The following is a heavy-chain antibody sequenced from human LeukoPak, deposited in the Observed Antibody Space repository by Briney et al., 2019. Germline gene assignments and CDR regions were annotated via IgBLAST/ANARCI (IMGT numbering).Heavy chain of an antibody. Sequence: GGSLRLSCAASGFTFSSFWMIWVRQAPGKGLEWVANIKGDGSEKYYVDSVKGRFTISRDNAKNSLYLQMTSLRAEDTAVSYCARDGLSWASDYWGQGILVTVSS. CDR1: GFTFSSFW. CDR2: IKGDGSEK. J-gene: IGHJ4*02. V-gene: IGHV3-7*01. CDR3: ARDGLSWASDY. D-gene: IGHD2-2*01.